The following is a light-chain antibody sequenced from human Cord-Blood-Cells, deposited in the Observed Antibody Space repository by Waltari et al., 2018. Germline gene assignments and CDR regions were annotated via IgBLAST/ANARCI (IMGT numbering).Light chain of an antibody. Sequence: QSALTQPRSVSGSPGQQVXXXXXXXSXDXGGYNYVSWYQQNPGKAPKLMIYDVSKRPPGVPDRFSGSKSGNTASLTISGLQAEDEADYYCCSYAGSYTWVFGGGTKLTVL. CDR3: CSYAGSYTWV. CDR2: DVS. CDR1: SXDXGGYNY. V-gene: IGLV2-11*01. J-gene: IGLJ2*01.